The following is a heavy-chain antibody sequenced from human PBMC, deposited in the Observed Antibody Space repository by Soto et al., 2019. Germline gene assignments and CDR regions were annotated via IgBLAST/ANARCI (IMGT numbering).Heavy chain of an antibody. V-gene: IGHV4-31*03. J-gene: IGHJ4*02. Sequence: SETLSLTCTVSGVTVSSDAYYWSWIRQHPGKGLEWIGNIYHTGSTYYSPSLKSRVAISLDTSKNQFSLTLTSVTAADTAVYYCARYRFSGNKWSKFDYWGQGTLVTVSS. CDR1: GVTVSSDAYY. D-gene: IGHD3-16*02. CDR2: IYHTGST. CDR3: ARYRFSGNKWSKFDY.